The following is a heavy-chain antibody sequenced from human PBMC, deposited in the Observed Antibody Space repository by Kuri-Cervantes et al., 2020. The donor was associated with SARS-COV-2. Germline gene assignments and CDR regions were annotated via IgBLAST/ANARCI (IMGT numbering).Heavy chain of an antibody. V-gene: IGHV1-24*01. D-gene: IGHD5-12*01. CDR2: FDPEDGET. CDR3: ARRGYLHDAFDI. J-gene: IGHJ3*02. Sequence: ASVKVSCKVSGYTLTELSMHWVRQAPGKGLEWMGGFDPEDGETIYAQKFQGRVTMTEDTSTDTAYMELSSLGSEDTAVYYCARRGYLHDAFDIWGQGTMVTVSS. CDR1: GYTLTELS.